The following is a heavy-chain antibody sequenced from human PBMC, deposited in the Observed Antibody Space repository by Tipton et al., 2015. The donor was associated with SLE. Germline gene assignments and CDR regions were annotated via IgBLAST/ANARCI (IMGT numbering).Heavy chain of an antibody. V-gene: IGHV4-59*01. J-gene: IGHJ6*03. CDR3: ARGAPREKEYYYYYMDV. Sequence: LSLTCTVSGGSISSYYWSWIRQPPGKGLEWIGYIYYSGSTNYNPSLKSRVTISVDTSKNQFSLKLSSVTAADTAVYYCARGAPREKEYYYYYMDVWGKGTTVTVSS. CDR1: GGSISSYY. CDR2: IYYSGST.